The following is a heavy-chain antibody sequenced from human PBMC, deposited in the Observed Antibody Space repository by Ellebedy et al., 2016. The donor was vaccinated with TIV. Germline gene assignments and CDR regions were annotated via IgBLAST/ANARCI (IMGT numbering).Heavy chain of an antibody. CDR2: INYSGNT. V-gene: IGHV4-39*01. Sequence: SETLSLTCTVSGGSIFGSSYYWGWIRQPPGKGLEWIGTINYSGNTYWNPSLQSRVTISVDTTKNQLSLKLSSVTAADTALYYCARLIPWWDSSGYYDYYWGQGALVTVSS. CDR1: GGSIFGSSYY. CDR3: ARLIPWWDSSGYYDYY. J-gene: IGHJ4*02. D-gene: IGHD3-22*01.